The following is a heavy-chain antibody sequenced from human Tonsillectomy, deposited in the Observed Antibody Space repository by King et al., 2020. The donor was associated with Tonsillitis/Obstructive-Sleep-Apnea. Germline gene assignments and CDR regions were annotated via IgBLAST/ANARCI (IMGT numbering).Heavy chain of an antibody. CDR1: GGSISSRSYY. D-gene: IGHD4-17*01. V-gene: IGHV4-39*01. J-gene: IGHJ6*03. Sequence: LQLQESGPGLVKPSETLSLTCTVSGGSISSRSYYWGWIRQTPGKGLEWLGSIYYSGTTYYNPSLKSRLTISVDTSKNQFSLRLSSVTAADTAVYYCVRQTEDGVYYYYHMDVWGKGTKVTVSS. CDR2: IYYSGTT. CDR3: VRQTEDGVYYYYHMDV.